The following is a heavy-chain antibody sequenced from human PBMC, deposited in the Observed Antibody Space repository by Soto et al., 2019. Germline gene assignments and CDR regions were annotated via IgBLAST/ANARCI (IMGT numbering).Heavy chain of an antibody. CDR3: ARDLEPGYYDFWSGYPTVDY. V-gene: IGHV1-18*04. CDR2: ISAYTGHT. CDR1: SQTLTRYG. D-gene: IGHD3-3*01. J-gene: IGHJ4*02. Sequence: VSPQLSCKAYSQTLTRYGISWVPQASKQGIEWMRCISAYTGHTNYAQKLQGRVTMTTDTSTRRVYMELRSLRSDDTAVYYCARDLEPGYYDFWSGYPTVDYWGRGTLVTVSS.